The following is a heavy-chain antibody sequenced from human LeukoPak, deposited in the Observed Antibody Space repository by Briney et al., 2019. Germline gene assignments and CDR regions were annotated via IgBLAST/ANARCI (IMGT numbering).Heavy chain of an antibody. CDR1: GYTFTGYY. J-gene: IGHJ4*02. Sequence: ASVKVSCKASGYTFTGYYMHWVRQAPGQVLEWMGWISAYNGNTNYAQKLQGRVTMTTDPSTSTAYMELRSLRSDDTAVYYCARDGVTFGGVILFDYWGQGTLVTVSS. V-gene: IGHV1-18*04. CDR2: ISAYNGNT. CDR3: ARDGVTFGGVILFDY. D-gene: IGHD3-16*02.